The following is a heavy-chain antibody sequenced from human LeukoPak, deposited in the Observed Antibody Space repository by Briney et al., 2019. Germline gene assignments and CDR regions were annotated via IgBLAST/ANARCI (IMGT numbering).Heavy chain of an antibody. Sequence: GGSLRLSCAASGFTFSSFAMSWVRQAPGKGLEWVSGIGGSGVSTYYADSVKGRFTISRDNSKSTLYLQTNSLRAEDTAIYYCAKDVAGVRGVRGGFDYWDQGTLVTVSS. CDR3: AKDVAGVRGVRGGFDY. V-gene: IGHV3-23*01. J-gene: IGHJ4*02. D-gene: IGHD3-10*01. CDR1: GFTFSSFA. CDR2: IGGSGVST.